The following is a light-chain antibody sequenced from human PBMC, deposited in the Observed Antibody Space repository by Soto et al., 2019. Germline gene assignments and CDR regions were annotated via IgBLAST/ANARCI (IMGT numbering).Light chain of an antibody. Sequence: EIVMTQSPATLSVSPEERATLSCRASQSVSTNLAWYQQKPGQAPRLLIYGAFTRAAGTPARFSGSGSGTEFTLTISSLQSEDFAVYYCQQYNDWQWTFGQGTEVEIK. V-gene: IGKV3-15*01. CDR1: QSVSTN. CDR3: QQYNDWQWT. J-gene: IGKJ1*01. CDR2: GAF.